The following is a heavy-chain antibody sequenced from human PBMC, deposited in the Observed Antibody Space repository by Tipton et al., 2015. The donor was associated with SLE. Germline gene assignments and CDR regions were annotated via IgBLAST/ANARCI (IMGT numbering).Heavy chain of an antibody. V-gene: IGHV4-39*07. CDR2: IYYSGST. Sequence: TLSLTCTVSNGSISSSPYYWGWIRQSPGKGLEWVGSIYYSGSTHYNPSLKSRVTISVDTSRNQCSLNLTSVTAADTAVYYCARGPFDYVSGWGEGATVTVS. CDR3: ARGPFDYVSG. CDR1: NGSISSSPYY. D-gene: IGHD2/OR15-2a*01. J-gene: IGHJ6*03.